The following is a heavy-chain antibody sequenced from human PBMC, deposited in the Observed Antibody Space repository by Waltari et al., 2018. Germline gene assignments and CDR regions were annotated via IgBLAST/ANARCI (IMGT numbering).Heavy chain of an antibody. Sequence: ELQLVESGGGVVKQGGSIRLSCSVSVTTFSSAWMSWDRQAPGKGLECVGRMKSKKDGETTDYAAPVKGRFTISSDDSQNTLYLQISSLKTEDTAVYFCSTGYTRTWHDGYWGQGTLVTVSS. D-gene: IGHD5-12*01. V-gene: IGHV3-15*01. CDR1: VTTFSSAW. CDR3: STGYTRTWHDGY. CDR2: MKSKKDGETT. J-gene: IGHJ4*02.